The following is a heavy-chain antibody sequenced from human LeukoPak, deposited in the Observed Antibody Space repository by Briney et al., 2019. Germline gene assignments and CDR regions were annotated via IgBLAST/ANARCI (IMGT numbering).Heavy chain of an antibody. J-gene: IGHJ4*02. CDR1: GFTFSTFA. D-gene: IGHD2-8*02. CDR3: ATYRQVLLPFES. CDR2: IFPSGGEI. V-gene: IGHV3-23*01. Sequence: GGSLRLSCEASGFTFSTFAMIWVRQPPGKGLEWVSSIFPSGGEIHYADSVRGRFTISRDNSKSTLSLQMNSLRAEDTAIYYCATYRQVLLPFESWGQGTPVTVSS.